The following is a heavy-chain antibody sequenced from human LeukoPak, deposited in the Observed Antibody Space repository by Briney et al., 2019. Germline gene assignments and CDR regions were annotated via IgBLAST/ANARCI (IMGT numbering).Heavy chain of an antibody. Sequence: GGSLRLSCAASGFTFRTDAMSWVRQAPGMGLEWVSGISFGGGVTYYADAVKGRFTISRDNSKNTLYLQMNSLRAEETALYYCAKDLTVGATRGSPFDDWGQGTLVTVSS. CDR2: ISFGGGVT. J-gene: IGHJ4*02. V-gene: IGHV3-23*01. D-gene: IGHD1-26*01. CDR1: GFTFRTDA. CDR3: AKDLTVGATRGSPFDD.